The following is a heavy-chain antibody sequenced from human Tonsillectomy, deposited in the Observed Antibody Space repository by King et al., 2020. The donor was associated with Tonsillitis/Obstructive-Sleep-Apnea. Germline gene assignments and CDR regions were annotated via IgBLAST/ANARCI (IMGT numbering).Heavy chain of an antibody. CDR1: GGSISNYY. V-gene: IGHV4-59*01. CDR2: IYYSGST. J-gene: IGHJ3*02. CDR3: ARAGDYDAFDI. Sequence: VQLQESGPGLVKPSETLSLTCTVSGGSISNYYWSWIRQPPGKGLEWIAYIYYSGSTYSNPSLKSRVTLSVDTSKNQFYLKLSSVTAADTAVYYCARAGDYDAFDIWGQGTMVTVSS. D-gene: IGHD4-17*01.